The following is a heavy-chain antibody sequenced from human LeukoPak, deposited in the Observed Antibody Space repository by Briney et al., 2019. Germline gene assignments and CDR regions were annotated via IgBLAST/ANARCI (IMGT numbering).Heavy chain of an antibody. CDR3: ARDIPPLAYCGGDCYSSAEYFQH. CDR1: GFTVSSNY. J-gene: IGHJ1*01. Sequence: GGSLRLSCAASGFTVSSNYMSWVRQAPGKGLEWVSVIYSGGSTYYADSVKGRFTISRDNSKNTLYLQMNSLRAEDTAVYYCARDIPPLAYCGGDCYSSAEYFQHWGQGTLVTVSS. D-gene: IGHD2-21*02. V-gene: IGHV3-53*01. CDR2: IYSGGST.